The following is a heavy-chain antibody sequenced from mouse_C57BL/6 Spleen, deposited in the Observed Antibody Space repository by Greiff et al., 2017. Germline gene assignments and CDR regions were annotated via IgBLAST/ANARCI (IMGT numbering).Heavy chain of an antibody. CDR1: GYTFTSYW. CDR3: ARGEFITTVGYYFDY. V-gene: IGHV1-55*01. J-gene: IGHJ2*01. Sequence: QVQLQQPGAELVKPGASVKMSCKASGYTFTSYWITWVKQRPGQGLEWIGDIYPGSGSTNYNEKFKSKATPTVDTSSSTAYMQLSSLTSEDSAVYYCARGEFITTVGYYFDYWGQGTTLTVSS. D-gene: IGHD1-1*01. CDR2: IYPGSGST.